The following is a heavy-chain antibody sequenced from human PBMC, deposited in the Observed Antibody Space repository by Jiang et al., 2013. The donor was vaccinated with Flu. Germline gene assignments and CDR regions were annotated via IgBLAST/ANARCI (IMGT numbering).Heavy chain of an antibody. D-gene: IGHD3-10*01. V-gene: IGHV4-30-2*05. J-gene: IGHJ5*02. CDR3: ARAASLTMVRSYNWFDP. Sequence: LKSRVIISVDTSKNQFSLKLSSVTAADTAVYYCARAASLTMVRSYNWFDPWGQGTLVTVSS.